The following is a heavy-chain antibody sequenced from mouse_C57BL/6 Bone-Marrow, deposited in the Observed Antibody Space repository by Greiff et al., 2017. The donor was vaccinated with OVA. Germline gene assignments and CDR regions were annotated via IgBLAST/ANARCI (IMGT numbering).Heavy chain of an antibody. CDR3: ARGNPSFDY. Sequence: EVQLQQSGPELVKPGASVKIPCKASGYTFTDYYMNWVKQSHGKSLEWIGDINPNNGGTSYNQKFKGKATLTVDKSSSTAYMELRSLTSEDSAVYYCARGNPSFDYWGQGTTLTVSS. D-gene: IGHD2-1*01. V-gene: IGHV1-26*01. J-gene: IGHJ2*01. CDR1: GYTFTDYY. CDR2: INPNNGGT.